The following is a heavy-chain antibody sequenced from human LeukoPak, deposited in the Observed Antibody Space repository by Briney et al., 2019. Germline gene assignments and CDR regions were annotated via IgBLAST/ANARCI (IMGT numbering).Heavy chain of an antibody. CDR3: AKVRFLEWLSSPGYFDY. CDR2: ISGSGGST. J-gene: IGHJ4*02. Sequence: GSLRLSCAASGLTFSSYAMSWVRQAPGKGLEWVSAISGSGGSTYYADSVKGRFTISRDNSKNTLYLQMNSLRAEDTAVYYCAKVRFLEWLSSPGYFDYWGQGTLVTVSS. D-gene: IGHD3-3*01. V-gene: IGHV3-23*01. CDR1: GLTFSSYA.